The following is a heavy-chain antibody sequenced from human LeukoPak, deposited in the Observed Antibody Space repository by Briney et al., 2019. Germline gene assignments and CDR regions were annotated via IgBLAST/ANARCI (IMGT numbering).Heavy chain of an antibody. J-gene: IGHJ4*02. D-gene: IGHD3-10*01. CDR1: GFTFSSYS. CDR2: ISSGSTYI. CDR3: AREAVHYGSGSLDY. Sequence: GGSLRLSCAASGFTFSSYSMNWVRQAPGKGLEWVSSISSGSTYIYYADSVKGRFTISRDNAKNSLYLQMNRLRDEDTAVYYCAREAVHYGSGSLDYWGQGTLVTVSS. V-gene: IGHV3-21*04.